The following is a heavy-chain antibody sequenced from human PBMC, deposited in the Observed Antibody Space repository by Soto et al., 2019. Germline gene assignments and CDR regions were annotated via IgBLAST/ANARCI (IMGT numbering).Heavy chain of an antibody. V-gene: IGHV1-2*04. J-gene: IGHJ6*02. D-gene: IGHD6-13*01. CDR1: GYTFTGYY. Sequence: ASVKVSCKASGYTFTGYYMHWVRQAPGQGLEWMGWINPNSGGTNYAQKFQGWVTMTRDTSISTAYMELSRPRSDDTAVYYCARGADSSSWYMDYYYYGMDVWGQGTTVTVSS. CDR2: INPNSGGT. CDR3: ARGADSSSWYMDYYYYGMDV.